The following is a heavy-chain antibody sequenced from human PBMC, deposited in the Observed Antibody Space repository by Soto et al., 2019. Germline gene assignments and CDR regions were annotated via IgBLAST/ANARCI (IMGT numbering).Heavy chain of an antibody. V-gene: IGHV3-23*01. CDR3: AKATFYDILTGRERSFAY. CDR1: GFSFTGYA. D-gene: IGHD3-9*01. J-gene: IGHJ4*02. Sequence: GGSLTLSCAASGFSFTGYAMSWFRQAPGKGLEWVSAISGSGGSTYYADSVKGRFTISRDNSKNTLYLQMNSLRAEDTAVYYCAKATFYDILTGRERSFAYWGQGTLVTVSS. CDR2: ISGSGGST.